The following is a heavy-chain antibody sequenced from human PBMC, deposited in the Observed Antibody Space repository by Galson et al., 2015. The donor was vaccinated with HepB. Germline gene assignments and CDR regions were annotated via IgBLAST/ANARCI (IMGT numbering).Heavy chain of an antibody. CDR1: GYSFTSYW. CDR2: IYPGDSDT. J-gene: IGHJ5*02. D-gene: IGHD3-10*01. V-gene: IGHV5-51*01. CDR3: ARAQLRELLWFGELHNWFDP. Sequence: QSGAEVKKPGESLKISCKGSGYSFTSYWIGWVRQMPGKGLEWMGIIYPGDSDTRYSPSFQGQVTISADKSISTAYLQWSSLKASDTAMYYCARAQLRELLWFGELHNWFDPWGQGTLVTVSS.